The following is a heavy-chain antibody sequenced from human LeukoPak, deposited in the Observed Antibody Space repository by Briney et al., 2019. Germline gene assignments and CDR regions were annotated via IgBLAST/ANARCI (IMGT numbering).Heavy chain of an antibody. CDR3: ARVGADSVTTSEGSEFDP. CDR1: GFTFSSYW. D-gene: IGHD4-17*01. V-gene: IGHV3-7*01. J-gene: IGHJ5*02. Sequence: GSLRLSCAASGFTFSSYWMSWVRQAPGKGLEWVANIKQDGSEKYHVDSVKGRFTISRDNAKNSLYLQMNSLRAEDTAVYYCARVGADSVTTSEGSEFDPWGQGTLVTVSS. CDR2: IKQDGSEK.